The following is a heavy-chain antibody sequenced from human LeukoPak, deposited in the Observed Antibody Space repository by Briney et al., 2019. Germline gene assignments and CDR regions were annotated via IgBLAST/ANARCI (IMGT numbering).Heavy chain of an antibody. Sequence: GGSLRLSCAASGFTFSSYSMNWVRQAPGKGLEWVSYISSSSSTIYYADSVKGRFTISRDNAKNSLYLQMNSLRAEDTAVYYCARKYYDSSAKPPTNNYWGQGTLATVSS. J-gene: IGHJ4*02. V-gene: IGHV3-48*04. CDR3: ARKYYDSSAKPPTNNY. D-gene: IGHD3-22*01. CDR2: ISSSSSTI. CDR1: GFTFSSYS.